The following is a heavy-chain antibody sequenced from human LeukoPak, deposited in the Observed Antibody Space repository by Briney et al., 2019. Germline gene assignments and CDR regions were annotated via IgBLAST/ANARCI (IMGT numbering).Heavy chain of an antibody. CDR3: GXXXXXXGYGSPKGYYYMDV. CDR1: GGSFSGYY. Sequence: ETLSXXCAVYGGSFSGYYWSWIRQPPGKGLEWIGEINHSGSTNYNPSLKSRVTISVDTSKNQFSLKLSSMTAADTAVYYCGXXXXXXGYGSPKGYYYMDVWGKGTTVTVSS. D-gene: IGHD5-12*01. CDR2: INHSGST. V-gene: IGHV4-34*01. J-gene: IGHJ6*03.